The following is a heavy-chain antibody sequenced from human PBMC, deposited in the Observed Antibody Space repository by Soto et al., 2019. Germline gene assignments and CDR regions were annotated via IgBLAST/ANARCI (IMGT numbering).Heavy chain of an antibody. D-gene: IGHD3-3*01. J-gene: IGHJ6*02. V-gene: IGHV4-30-4*01. CDR3: AGLPYYDFWSGHHTPIYYYYGMDV. CDR2: IYYSGST. CDR1: GGSLSSGDYY. Sequence: PSETLSLTCPVSGGSLSSGDYYRSWIRQPPGKGLEWIGYIYYSGSTYYNPSLKSRVTISVDTSKNQFSLKLSSVTAADTAVYYCAGLPYYDFWSGHHTPIYYYYGMDVWGQGTTVTVSS.